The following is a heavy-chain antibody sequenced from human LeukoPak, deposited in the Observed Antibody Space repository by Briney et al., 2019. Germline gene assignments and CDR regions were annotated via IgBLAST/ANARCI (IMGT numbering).Heavy chain of an antibody. D-gene: IGHD1-26*01. Sequence: GWSLRLSCAASGFTFSSYWMNWVRQAPGKGLEWVANIKQDGSVKYYVDSVKGRFTISRDSAKNSLYLQINSLRAEDTAVYYCARDWGSSGALDIWGQGTLVTVSS. J-gene: IGHJ3*02. CDR2: IKQDGSVK. V-gene: IGHV3-7*04. CDR3: ARDWGSSGALDI. CDR1: GFTFSSYW.